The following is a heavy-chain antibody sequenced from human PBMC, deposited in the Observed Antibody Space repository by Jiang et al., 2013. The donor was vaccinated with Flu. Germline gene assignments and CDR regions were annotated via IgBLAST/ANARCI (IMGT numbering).Heavy chain of an antibody. CDR3: TTRITVLRIVGATKPAIEDY. CDR2: IKSKTDGGTT. Sequence: QLLESGGGLVKPGGSLRLSCAASGFTFSNAWMSWVRQAPGKGLEWVGRIKSKTDGGTTDYAAPVKGRFTISRDDSKNTLYLQMNSLKTEDTAVYYCTTRITVLRIVGATKPAIEDYWGQGTLVTVSS. J-gene: IGHJ4*02. D-gene: IGHD1-26*01. V-gene: IGHV3-15*01. CDR1: GFTFSNAW.